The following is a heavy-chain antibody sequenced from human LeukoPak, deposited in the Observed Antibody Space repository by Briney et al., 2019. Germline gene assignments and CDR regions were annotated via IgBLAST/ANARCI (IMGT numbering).Heavy chain of an antibody. J-gene: IGHJ4*02. CDR2: ISSRSSTI. CDR3: ASGPLAHYSGSGRSPSLPTHKKNSGAY. Sequence: GGSLRLSWAASGFTLSSYSMNWVSQAPGKGREWVAYISSRSSTIYYAGVGKGRCTICRDSAKNSLYLPMNSLRAEDTAVYYCASGPLAHYSGSGRSPSLPTHKKNSGAYWGQGTLVTVSS. V-gene: IGHV3-48*04. CDR1: GFTLSSYS. D-gene: IGHD3-10*01.